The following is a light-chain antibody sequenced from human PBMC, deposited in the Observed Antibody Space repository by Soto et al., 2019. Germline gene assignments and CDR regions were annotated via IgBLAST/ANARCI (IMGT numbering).Light chain of an antibody. CDR2: DAS. J-gene: IGKJ2*01. Sequence: EVVMTQSPATLSVSPGERATLSRRASQSVSRNLAWYQQRPGRAPRLLIYDASTRATNIPTRFSGSGSGTEFTLTISSLQSEDFEVYYCQQYNHWPLYTFGQGTKLEIK. V-gene: IGKV3-15*01. CDR3: QQYNHWPLYT. CDR1: QSVSRN.